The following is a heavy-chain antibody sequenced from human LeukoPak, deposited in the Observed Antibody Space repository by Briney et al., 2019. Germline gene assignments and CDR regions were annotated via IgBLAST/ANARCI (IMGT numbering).Heavy chain of an antibody. CDR1: GFTLSSYS. CDR2: ITRSSSTI. CDR3: TRDPNALDY. Sequence: NPGGSLRLSCAASGFTLSSYSMNWVRQAPGKGLEWISCITRSSSTIHYADSVRGRFTISRDNAKNSLYLQMNSLRDEDTAVYYCTRDPNALDYWGQGTLVTVSS. J-gene: IGHJ4*02. V-gene: IGHV3-48*02.